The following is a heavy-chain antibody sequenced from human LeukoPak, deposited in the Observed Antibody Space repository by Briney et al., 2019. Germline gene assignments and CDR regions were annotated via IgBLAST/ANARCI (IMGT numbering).Heavy chain of an antibody. V-gene: IGHV3-48*01. CDR3: AKELGFGGPPDDY. CDR1: GFTFSSYS. D-gene: IGHD3-10*01. J-gene: IGHJ4*02. Sequence: PGGSLRLSCAAYGFTFSSYSMNWVRQAPGKGLEWVSYISSSSSSTIYYADSVKGRFTISRDNAKNSLYLQMNSLRAEDTAVYYCAKELGFGGPPDDYWGQGTLVTVSS. CDR2: ISSSSSSTI.